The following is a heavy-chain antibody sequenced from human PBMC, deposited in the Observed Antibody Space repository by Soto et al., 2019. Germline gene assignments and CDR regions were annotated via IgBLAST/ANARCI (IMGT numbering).Heavy chain of an antibody. CDR3: ARQYCGGDCSTLDYYGMDV. CDR2: ISSSGYSA. D-gene: IGHD2-21*02. Sequence: GGSLRLSCAASGFTYNNYAMGWVRQAPGKGLEWVSAISSSGYSAYYADSVKGRFTISRDNSRNTMFLQMNKLSAEDTAVYYCARQYCGGDCSTLDYYGMDVWGQGTTVTVSS. CDR1: GFTYNNYA. J-gene: IGHJ6*02. V-gene: IGHV3-23*01.